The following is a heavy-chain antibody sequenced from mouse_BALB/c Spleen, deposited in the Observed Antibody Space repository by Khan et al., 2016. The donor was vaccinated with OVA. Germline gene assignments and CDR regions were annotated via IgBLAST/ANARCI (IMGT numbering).Heavy chain of an antibody. D-gene: IGHD2-4*01. CDR3: ARKDYYDYDPFPY. V-gene: IGHV3-2*02. J-gene: IGHJ3*01. Sequence: EVQLQESGPGLVKPSQSLSLTCTVSGYSITSEYAWNWIRQFPGNKLEWMGYINYSGNTSFNPSLKSRTSITRDTSKNQFFLQSNSVTTEDTATYYCARKDYYDYDPFPYWGQGTLVTVSA. CDR1: GYSITSEYA. CDR2: INYSGNT.